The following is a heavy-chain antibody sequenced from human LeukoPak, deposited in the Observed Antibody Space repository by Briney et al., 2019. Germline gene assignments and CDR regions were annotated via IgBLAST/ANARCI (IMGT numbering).Heavy chain of an antibody. CDR3: ARGKDRSKAGDH. CDR2: IHPSGIF. Sequence: PSETLSLTCAVYGGSCDDYYCSWPGQPPGKGLEWIGEIHPSGIFYYNSSLLSRVTISIDTSKSQFSLRLTSVTAADTAFYYCARGKDRSKAGDHWGQGSLVTVSS. V-gene: IGHV4-34*01. CDR1: GGSCDDYY. J-gene: IGHJ4*02.